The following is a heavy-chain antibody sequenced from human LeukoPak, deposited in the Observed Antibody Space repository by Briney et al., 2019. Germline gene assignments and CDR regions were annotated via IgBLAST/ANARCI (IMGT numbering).Heavy chain of an antibody. CDR3: AREHKSYGDYPYYFDS. CDR1: RDSISSGDYY. CDR2: INKKGGT. V-gene: IGHV4-30-4*01. D-gene: IGHD4-17*01. J-gene: IGHJ4*02. Sequence: SQTLSLTCTVSRDSISSGDYYWSWIRQPAGKGLEFIGYINKKGGTFYNPPLKSRVSISIDTSKNQFSLKLTSVTAADTAVYFCAREHKSYGDYPYYFDSWGQGTLVTVSS.